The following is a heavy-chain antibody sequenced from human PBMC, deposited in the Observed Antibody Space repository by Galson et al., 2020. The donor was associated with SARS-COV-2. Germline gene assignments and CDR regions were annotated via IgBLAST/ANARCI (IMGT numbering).Heavy chain of an antibody. CDR2: IPYIGGTT. J-gene: IGHJ4*02. CDR3: AKEQIRGIIKSSVDY. D-gene: IGHD3-10*01. Sequence: GESLKLSCAASGFTFSNYAMNWVRQAPGKGLEWVSVIPYIGGTTFYADSVKGRFTISRHNSKNTLYLQMNSLTAEDTAVYYCAKEQIRGIIKSSVDYWGQGTLVTVSS. V-gene: IGHV3-23*01. CDR1: GFTFSNYA.